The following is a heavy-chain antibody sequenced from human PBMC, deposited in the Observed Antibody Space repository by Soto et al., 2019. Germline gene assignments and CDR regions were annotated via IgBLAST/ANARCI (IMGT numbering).Heavy chain of an antibody. CDR1: GFTFSSYA. D-gene: IGHD5-12*01. CDR3: ARDGVSGYDYYYYYGMDV. CDR2: ISYDGSNK. Sequence: VQLVESGGGVVQPGRSLRLSCAASGFTFSSYAMHWVRQAPGKGLEWVAVISYDGSNKYYADSVKGRFTISRDNSKNTLYLQMNSLRAEDTAVYYCARDGVSGYDYYYYYGMDVWGQGTTVTVSS. J-gene: IGHJ6*02. V-gene: IGHV3-30-3*01.